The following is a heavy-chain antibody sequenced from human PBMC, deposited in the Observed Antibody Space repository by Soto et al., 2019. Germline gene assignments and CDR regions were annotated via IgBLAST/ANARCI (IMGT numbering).Heavy chain of an antibody. D-gene: IGHD3-10*01. CDR1: GYTFTSYG. J-gene: IGHJ6*02. V-gene: IGHV1-18*01. CDR2: ISAYNGNT. CDR3: ARSMVRGVIITKRSGYYYGMDV. Sequence: GASVKVSCKASGYTFTSYGISWVRQAPGQGLEWKGWISAYNGNTNYAQKLQGRVTMTTDTSTSTAYMELRSLRSDDTAVYYCARSMVRGVIITKRSGYYYGMDVWGQGTTVTVSS.